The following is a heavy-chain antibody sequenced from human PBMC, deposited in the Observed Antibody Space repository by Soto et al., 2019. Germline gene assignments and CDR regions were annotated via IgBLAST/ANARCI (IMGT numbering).Heavy chain of an antibody. J-gene: IGHJ4*02. D-gene: IGHD6-13*01. V-gene: IGHV4-30-2*01. CDR3: ARGIAAAQDY. Sequence: TLSLTCAVSGGSISSGGYSWSWIRQPPGKGLEWIGYIYHSGSTYYNPSLKSRVTISVDRSKNQFSLKLSSVTAADTAVYYCARGIAAAQDYWGQGTLVTVSS. CDR2: IYHSGST. CDR1: GGSISSGGYS.